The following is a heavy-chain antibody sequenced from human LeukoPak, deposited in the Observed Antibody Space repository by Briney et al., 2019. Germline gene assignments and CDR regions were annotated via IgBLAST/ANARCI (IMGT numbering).Heavy chain of an antibody. CDR1: KFTFNNYA. CDR2: ISGSGDNM. J-gene: IGHJ4*02. Sequence: PGGSLRLSCLASKFTFNNYAMTWVRQAPGKGLEWVSSISGSGDNMDYADSVKGRFTISRDNSKNTLYLQMNSLRAEDTAVYYCARGSSIVGAIDYWGQGTLVTVSS. D-gene: IGHD1-26*01. V-gene: IGHV3-23*01. CDR3: ARGSSIVGAIDY.